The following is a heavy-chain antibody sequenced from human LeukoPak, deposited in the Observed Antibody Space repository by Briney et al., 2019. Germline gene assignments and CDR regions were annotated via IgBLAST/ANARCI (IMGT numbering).Heavy chain of an antibody. CDR1: GFTFSRYG. CDR2: IWYDGSNK. J-gene: IGHJ4*01. D-gene: IGHD1-26*01. CDR3: ARASVVGATDY. V-gene: IGHV3-33*01. Sequence: GRSLRLSCAASGFTFSRYGMHWVRRAPGKGLEWVAVIWYDGSNKYYADSVKGRFTISRDNFKNTLYLQMNSLRAEDTAVYYCARASVVGATDYWVHGTLVTVSS.